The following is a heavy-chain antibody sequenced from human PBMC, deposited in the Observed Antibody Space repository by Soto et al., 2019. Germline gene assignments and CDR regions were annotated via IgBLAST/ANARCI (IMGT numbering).Heavy chain of an antibody. CDR2: IKQDGSEK. V-gene: IGHV3-7*01. CDR3: ASLPKRAGMGYYYGMDV. D-gene: IGHD1-1*01. J-gene: IGHJ6*02. CDR1: GFTFSSYW. Sequence: EVQLVESGGGLVQPGGSLRLSCAASGFTFSSYWMSWVRQAPGKGLEWVANIKQDGSEKYYVDYVKGRFTISRDNTKNSLYLQMNSLRAEDTAVYYCASLPKRAGMGYYYGMDVWGQGTTVTVSS.